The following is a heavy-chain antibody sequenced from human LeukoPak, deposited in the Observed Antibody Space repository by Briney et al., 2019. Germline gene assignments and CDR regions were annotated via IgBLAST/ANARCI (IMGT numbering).Heavy chain of an antibody. CDR2: INHSGST. Sequence: SETLSLTCTVSGGSISSSSYYWGWIRQPPGKGLEWIGEINHSGSTNYNPSLKSRVTISVDTSKNQFSLKLSSVTAADTAVYYCARDGRGYSGYDLSYYYYMDVWGKGTTVTVSS. J-gene: IGHJ6*03. CDR3: ARDGRGYSGYDLSYYYYMDV. V-gene: IGHV4-39*07. CDR1: GGSISSSSYY. D-gene: IGHD5-12*01.